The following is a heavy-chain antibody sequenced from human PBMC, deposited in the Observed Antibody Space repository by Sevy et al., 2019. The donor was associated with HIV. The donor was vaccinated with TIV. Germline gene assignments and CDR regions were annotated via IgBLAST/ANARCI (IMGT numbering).Heavy chain of an antibody. J-gene: IGHJ4*02. CDR1: GGSFSDYS. V-gene: IGHV4-34*01. Sequence: SETLSLTCAVYGGSFSDYSWNWIRRPPGKGLEWIGELNHSGNTNDNPSLKSRVTISIDASKNEVSLKVTSVTAADTAVYYCAGWRGTRVTMMVVVVTGYFYYWGQGTPVTVSS. D-gene: IGHD3-22*01. CDR3: AGWRGTRVTMMVVVVTGYFYY. CDR2: LNHSGNT.